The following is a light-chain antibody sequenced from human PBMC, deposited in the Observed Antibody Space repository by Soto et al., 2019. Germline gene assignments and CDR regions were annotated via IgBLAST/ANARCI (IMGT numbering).Light chain of an antibody. Sequence: QSALTQPASVSGSPGQSITISCTGTSSDVGGYNYVSWYQQHPGKAPKLMIYDVSNRTSGVSNRFSGSKSANTASLTISGLQAEDEADYYCSSDTGSSTYVVFGGGTKLTVL. V-gene: IGLV2-14*01. CDR1: SSDVGGYNY. CDR2: DVS. J-gene: IGLJ2*01. CDR3: SSDTGSSTYVV.